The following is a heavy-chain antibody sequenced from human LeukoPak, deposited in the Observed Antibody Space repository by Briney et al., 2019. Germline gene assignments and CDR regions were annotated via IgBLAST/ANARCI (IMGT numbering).Heavy chain of an antibody. V-gene: IGHV3-9*01. CDR1: GLTLDDYG. CDR3: AKDWSATVRGTDY. J-gene: IGHJ4*02. D-gene: IGHD4-17*01. Sequence: GGSLRLSCAASGLTLDDYGMLWVRQAPGKGLAWVSCLSWNGAGIGYADSVRGRFTISRDNAKSSLYLQMNSLRAEDTALYYCAKDWSATVRGTDYWGQGTLVTVSS. CDR2: LSWNGAGI.